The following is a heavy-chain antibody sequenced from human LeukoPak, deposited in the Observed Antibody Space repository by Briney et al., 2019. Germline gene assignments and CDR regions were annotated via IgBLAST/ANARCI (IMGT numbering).Heavy chain of an antibody. CDR1: GGTFSIYA. CDR3: AREKGYSYTKFDY. D-gene: IGHD5-18*01. V-gene: IGHV1-69*13. CDR2: IIPIFGTA. J-gene: IGHJ4*02. Sequence: ASVTVSCKASGGTFSIYAISWVRQAPGQGLEWMGGIIPIFGTANYAQKFQGRVTITADESTSTAYMELSSLRSEDTAVYYCAREKGYSYTKFDYWGQGTLVTVSS.